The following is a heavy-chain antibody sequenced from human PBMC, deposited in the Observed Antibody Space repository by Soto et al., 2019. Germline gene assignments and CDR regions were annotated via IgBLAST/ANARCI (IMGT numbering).Heavy chain of an antibody. CDR2: IKSKTDGGTT. CDR1: GFTFSNAW. D-gene: IGHD2-15*01. V-gene: IGHV3-15*07. CDR3: TAVLPTLLPPVHS. J-gene: IGHJ4*02. Sequence: GGSLRLSCAASGFTFSNAWMNWVRQAPGKGLEWVGRIKSKTDGGTTDYAAPVKGRFTISRDDSKNTLYLQMNSLKTEDTGVYFCTAVLPTLLPPVHSWGPAPRVTVSS.